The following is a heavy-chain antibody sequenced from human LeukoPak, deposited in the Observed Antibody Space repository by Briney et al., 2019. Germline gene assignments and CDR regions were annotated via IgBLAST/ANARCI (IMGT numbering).Heavy chain of an antibody. CDR2: ISAYNGNT. CDR3: ASGVRWDFDY. CDR1: GYTLSNSG. J-gene: IGHJ4*02. D-gene: IGHD1-26*01. Sequence: ASVKVSCKATGYTLSNSGITWVRQAPGQGLEWMGWISAYNGNTNYAQKFQGRVTMITDTSTSTAYMEVTRLRSDDTAVYYCASGVRWDFDYWGQGTLVTVSS. V-gene: IGHV1-18*01.